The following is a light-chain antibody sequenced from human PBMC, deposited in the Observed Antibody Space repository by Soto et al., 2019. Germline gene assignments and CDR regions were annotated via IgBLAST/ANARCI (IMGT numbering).Light chain of an antibody. V-gene: IGKV3-15*01. CDR3: QQYDNRPPWT. Sequence: EIVMTQSPATLSVSPGERATLSCRASESVSSNLAWYQQKPDQAPRLLIYGASTRATGVPARFSGSGSGTEFTLTISGLQSEDFAVYYCQQYDNRPPWTFGQGTKVEIK. CDR1: ESVSSN. J-gene: IGKJ1*01. CDR2: GAS.